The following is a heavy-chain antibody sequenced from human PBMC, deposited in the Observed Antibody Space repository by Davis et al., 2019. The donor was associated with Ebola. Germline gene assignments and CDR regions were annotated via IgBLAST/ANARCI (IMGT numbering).Heavy chain of an antibody. CDR3: AREVHGMDV. V-gene: IGHV3-30-3*01. J-gene: IGHJ6*02. CDR2: ISYDGSNK. CDR1: GFTFSSYA. Sequence: GESLNTPCAAPGFTFSSYAMHWVRQAPGKGLEWVAVISYDGSNKYYANSAKGRFTISSDNSKNTLYLQMNSLRAEDTAVYYCAREVHGMDVWSQGTTVTVSS.